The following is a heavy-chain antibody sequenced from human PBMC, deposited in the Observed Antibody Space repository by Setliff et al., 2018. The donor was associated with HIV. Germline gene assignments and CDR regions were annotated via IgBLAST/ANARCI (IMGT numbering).Heavy chain of an antibody. V-gene: IGHV4-59*12. J-gene: IGHJ4*02. CDR1: GGSISSYY. Sequence: PSETLSLTCTVSGGSISSYYWNWIRQPPGKGLEWIGYIYYSGSTKYNPSLESRVTMSVDASKTHFSLKLSSVTAADTALYFCARGRQGLYYYSSGFSRGRYYDLWGQGTLVTVSS. D-gene: IGHD3-22*01. CDR3: ARGRQGLYYYSSGFSRGRYYDL. CDR2: IYYSGST.